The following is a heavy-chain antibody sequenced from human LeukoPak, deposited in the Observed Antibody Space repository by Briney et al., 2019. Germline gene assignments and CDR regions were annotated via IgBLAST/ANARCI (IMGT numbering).Heavy chain of an antibody. D-gene: IGHD6-19*01. J-gene: IGHJ4*02. V-gene: IGHV3-23*01. CDR3: AKDSGSGWYYFDY. CDR2: ISGSGGST. Sequence: GGSLRLSCAASGFTFSSYAMSWVRQAPGKGLEWVSAISGSGGSTYYADSVKGRFTISRDNSKNTLYLQMNSLRAEDTAVYYCAKDSGSGWYYFDYWGQVTLVTVSS. CDR1: GFTFSSYA.